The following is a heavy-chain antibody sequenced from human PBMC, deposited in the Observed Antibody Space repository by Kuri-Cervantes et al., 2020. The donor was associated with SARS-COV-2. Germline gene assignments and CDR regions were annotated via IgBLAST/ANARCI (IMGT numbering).Heavy chain of an antibody. D-gene: IGHD6-13*01. CDR3: ARGVRQQQLFYNWFDP. CDR1: GYTSTSYD. J-gene: IGHJ5*02. Sequence: ASVKVSCKASGYTSTSYDINWVRQATGQGLEWMGWMNPNSGNTGYAQKFQGRVTMTEDTSTDTAYMELSSLRSEDTAVYYCARGVRQQQLFYNWFDPWGQGTLVTVSS. V-gene: IGHV1-8*02. CDR2: MNPNSGNT.